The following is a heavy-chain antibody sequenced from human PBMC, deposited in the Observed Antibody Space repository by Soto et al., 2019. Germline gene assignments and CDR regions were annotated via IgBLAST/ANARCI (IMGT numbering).Heavy chain of an antibody. CDR3: ARGPKFTMKYSFHI. V-gene: IGHV4-34*01. CDR1: GGSFSGYY. Sequence: SETLSLTCAVYGGSFSGYYWSWIRQPPGKGLEWIGEINHSGSTNYNPSLKSRVTISVDTSKNQFSLKLSSVTAADTAVYYCARGPKFTMKYSFHICGQGTMVTVSS. CDR2: INHSGST. J-gene: IGHJ3*02. D-gene: IGHD3-3*01.